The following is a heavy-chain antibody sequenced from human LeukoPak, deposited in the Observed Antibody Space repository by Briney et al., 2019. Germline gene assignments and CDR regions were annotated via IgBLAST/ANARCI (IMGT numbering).Heavy chain of an antibody. CDR3: ARSEYSSSSSDY. Sequence: SETLSLTCAVYGGSFSGYYWSWIRQPPGKGLEWIGEINHSGSTNYNPSLKSRVTISVDTSKNQFSLKLSPVTAADTAVYYCARSEYSSSSSDYWGQGTLVTVSS. CDR1: GGSFSGYY. D-gene: IGHD6-6*01. J-gene: IGHJ4*02. V-gene: IGHV4-34*01. CDR2: INHSGST.